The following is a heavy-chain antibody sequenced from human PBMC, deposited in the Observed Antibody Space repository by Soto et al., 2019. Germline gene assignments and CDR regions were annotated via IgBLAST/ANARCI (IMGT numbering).Heavy chain of an antibody. CDR3: AKDVARVVVAAYAEYFQH. Sequence: QVQLVESGGGVVQPGRSLRLSCAASGFTFSSYGMHWVRQAPGKGLEWVAVISYDGSNKYYADSVKGRFTIFRDNSKNTLYLRMNGLGSKDTAGYYCAKDVARVVVAAYAEYFQHWGQRTLVTVSS. J-gene: IGHJ1*01. CDR1: GFTFSSYG. D-gene: IGHD2-15*01. V-gene: IGHV3-30*18. CDR2: ISYDGSNK.